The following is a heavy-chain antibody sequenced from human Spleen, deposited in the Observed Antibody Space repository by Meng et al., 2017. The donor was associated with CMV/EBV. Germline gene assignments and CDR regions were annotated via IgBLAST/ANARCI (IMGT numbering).Heavy chain of an antibody. CDR3: AKGSSWYWGGLDV. V-gene: IGHV3-23*01. Sequence: GGSLRLSCAASGFTFDDYAMYWVRQAPGKGLEWVSAISGGGGSTYYADSVKGRFTISRDNSKNTLYLQMNSLRAEDTAVYYCAKGSSWYWGGLDVWGQGTTVTVSS. CDR1: GFTFDDYA. D-gene: IGHD6-13*01. J-gene: IGHJ6*02. CDR2: ISGGGGST.